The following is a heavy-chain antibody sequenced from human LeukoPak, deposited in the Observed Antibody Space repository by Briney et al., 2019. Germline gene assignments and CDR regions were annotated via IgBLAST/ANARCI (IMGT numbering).Heavy chain of an antibody. CDR2: ISYDGSNK. V-gene: IGHV3-30*18. CDR3: AKEHPAAAGRYDFDY. Sequence: PGGSLRLSSADSGVTLSSYGTHSVRHAPGKGLGWGAVISYDGSNKYYADSLKGRFTISRDNSKNTLYLQMSSLRAEDTAVYYCAKEHPAAAGRYDFDYCGHGTLWTVSS. J-gene: IGHJ4*01. CDR1: GVTLSSYG. D-gene: IGHD6-13*01.